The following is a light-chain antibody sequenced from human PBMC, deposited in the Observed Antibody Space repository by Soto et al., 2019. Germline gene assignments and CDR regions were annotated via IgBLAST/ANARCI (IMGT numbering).Light chain of an antibody. V-gene: IGKV3-20*01. Sequence: EIVFTHSPGTLSLSPVERATLSCRASQIVRSTYLAWFQQKPGQAPRLLIYGASSRATGIPDRFSGSGSATDFTLTISRLEPEDFALYYCQQYGSSPITFGQGTRLEIK. CDR1: QIVRSTY. CDR2: GAS. J-gene: IGKJ5*01. CDR3: QQYGSSPIT.